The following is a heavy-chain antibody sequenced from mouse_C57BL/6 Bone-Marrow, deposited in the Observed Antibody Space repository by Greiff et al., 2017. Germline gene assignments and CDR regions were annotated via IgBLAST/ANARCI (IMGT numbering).Heavy chain of an antibody. CDR3: AKGENYGYDQAWFAY. CDR2: IDPSDSST. D-gene: IGHD2-2*01. Sequence: QVQLQQPGAELVMPGASVKLSCKASGYTFTSYWMHWVKQRPGQGLEWIGEIDPSDSSTNYKQKFKGKSTLTVYKATRTAYMQLSSLTSEDSAVYYWAKGENYGYDQAWFAYWGQGTLVTVSA. CDR1: GYTFTSYW. J-gene: IGHJ3*01. V-gene: IGHV1-69*01.